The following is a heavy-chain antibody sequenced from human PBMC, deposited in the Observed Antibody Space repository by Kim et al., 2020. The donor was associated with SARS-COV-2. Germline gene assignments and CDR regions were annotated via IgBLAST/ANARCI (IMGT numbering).Heavy chain of an antibody. J-gene: IGHJ3*01. CDR3: ARGLLWFGCLSAFDL. Sequence: SETLSLTCTVSGGSISSSSYYWGWIRQPPGKGLEWIGSIYYSGSTYYNPSLKSRVTISVDTSKNQFSLKLSSVTAADTALYYCARGLLWFGCLSAFDLWG. CDR2: IYYSGST. D-gene: IGHD3-10*01. CDR1: GGSISSSSYY. V-gene: IGHV4-39*01.